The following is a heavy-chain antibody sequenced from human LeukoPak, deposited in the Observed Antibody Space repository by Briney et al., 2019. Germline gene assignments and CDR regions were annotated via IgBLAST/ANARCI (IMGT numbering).Heavy chain of an antibody. Sequence: PGGSLRLSCAASGFTFSSYAMSWVRQAPGKGLEWVSAISGSGGSTYYADSVKGRFTISRDNSKNTLYLQMNSLRAEDTAVYYCAKDPEWLVGGGWFDPWGQGTLATVSS. J-gene: IGHJ5*02. V-gene: IGHV3-23*01. CDR1: GFTFSSYA. D-gene: IGHD6-19*01. CDR3: AKDPEWLVGGGWFDP. CDR2: ISGSGGST.